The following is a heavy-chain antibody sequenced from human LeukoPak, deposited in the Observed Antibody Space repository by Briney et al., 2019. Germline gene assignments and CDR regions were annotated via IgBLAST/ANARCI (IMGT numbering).Heavy chain of an antibody. CDR3: ARAGYSYGPAAHDY. CDR2: IYYSGST. Sequence: SETLSLTCTVSGGSISSYYWSWIRQPPGKGPEWIGYIYYSGSTNYNPSLKSRVTISVDTSKNQFSLKLSSVTAADTAVYYCARAGYSYGPAAHDYWGQGTLVTVSS. CDR1: GGSISSYY. D-gene: IGHD5-18*01. J-gene: IGHJ4*02. V-gene: IGHV4-59*01.